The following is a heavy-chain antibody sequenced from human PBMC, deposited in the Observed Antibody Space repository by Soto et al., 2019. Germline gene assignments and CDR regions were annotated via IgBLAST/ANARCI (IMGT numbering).Heavy chain of an antibody. J-gene: IGHJ4*02. CDR2: INGDGSGT. D-gene: IGHD3-10*01. CDR1: GFTFSGSW. CDR3: ARGIFGSGTANDY. Sequence: EVQLVESGGGLVQPGGSLRLSCAASGFTFSGSWMHWVRQAPGKGLVWVSRINGDGSGTSYADFVKGRFTISRDDAKNTLVLQMNGLRDEDTYVYYCARGIFGSGTANDYWGQGTLVTVSS. V-gene: IGHV3-74*01.